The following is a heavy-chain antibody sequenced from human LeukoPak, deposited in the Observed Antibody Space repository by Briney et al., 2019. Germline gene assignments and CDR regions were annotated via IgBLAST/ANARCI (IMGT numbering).Heavy chain of an antibody. D-gene: IGHD6-13*01. J-gene: IGHJ4*02. CDR3: ARDGVAASNDY. V-gene: IGHV1-8*01. Sequence: KFQGRVTMTRNTSISTAYMELSSLRSEDTAVYYCARDGVAASNDYWGQGTLVTVSS.